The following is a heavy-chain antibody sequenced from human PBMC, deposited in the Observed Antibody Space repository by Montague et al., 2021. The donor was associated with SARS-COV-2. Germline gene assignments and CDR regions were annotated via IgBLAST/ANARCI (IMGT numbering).Heavy chain of an antibody. CDR3: AIYSSGWYGWGFDY. D-gene: IGHD6-19*01. J-gene: IGHJ4*02. Sequence: SLRLSCSASGFTFSSYEMNWDRQAPGKGLEWVSYISSSGSTIYYXDSVKGRFTISRDDAKNSLYLQMNSLRAEDTAVYYCAIYSSGWYGWGFDYWGQGTLVTVSS. CDR2: ISSSGSTI. CDR1: GFTFSSYE. V-gene: IGHV3-48*03.